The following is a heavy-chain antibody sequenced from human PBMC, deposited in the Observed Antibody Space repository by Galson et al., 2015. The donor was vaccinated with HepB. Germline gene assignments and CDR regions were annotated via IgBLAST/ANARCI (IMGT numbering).Heavy chain of an antibody. CDR1: GFAFSSYS. CDR3: AREVIVGGSDY. J-gene: IGHJ4*02. D-gene: IGHD1-26*01. Sequence: SLRLSCAASGFAFSSYSMNWVRQAPGKGLEWVSSISSSSSYIYYADSVKGRFTISRDNAKNSLYLQMNSLRAEDTAVYYCAREVIVGGSDYWGQGTLVTFSS. CDR2: ISSSSSYI. V-gene: IGHV3-21*01.